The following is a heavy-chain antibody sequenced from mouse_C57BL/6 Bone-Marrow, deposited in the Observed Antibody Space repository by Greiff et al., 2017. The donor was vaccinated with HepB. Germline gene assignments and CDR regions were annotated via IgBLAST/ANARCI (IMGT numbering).Heavy chain of an antibody. CDR2: INPGSGGT. CDR1: GYAFTNYL. D-gene: IGHD3-2*02. CDR3: AELSDSSGTGFAY. Sequence: QVQLQQSGAELVRPGTSVKVSCKASGYAFTNYLIEWVKQRPGQGLEWIGVINPGSGGTNYNEKFKGKATLTADKSSSTAYMQLSSLTSEDSAVYFCAELSDSSGTGFAYWGQGTLVTVSA. V-gene: IGHV1-54*01. J-gene: IGHJ3*01.